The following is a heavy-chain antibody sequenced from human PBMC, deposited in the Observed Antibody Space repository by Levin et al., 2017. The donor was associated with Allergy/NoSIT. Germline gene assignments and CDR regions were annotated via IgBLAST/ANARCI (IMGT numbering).Heavy chain of an antibody. CDR3: ARDLGPQWLVIGYYFDY. V-gene: IGHV3-30-3*01. CDR1: GFTFSSYA. D-gene: IGHD6-19*01. Sequence: GESLKISCAASGFTFSSYAMHWVRQAPGKGLEWVAVISYDGSNKYYADSVKGRFTISRDNSKNTLYLQMNSLRAEDTAVYYCARDLGPQWLVIGYYFDYWGQGTLVTVSS. CDR2: ISYDGSNK. J-gene: IGHJ4*02.